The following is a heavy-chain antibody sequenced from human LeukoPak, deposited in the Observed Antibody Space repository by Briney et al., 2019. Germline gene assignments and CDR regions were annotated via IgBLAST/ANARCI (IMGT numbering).Heavy chain of an antibody. J-gene: IGHJ5*02. D-gene: IGHD6-13*01. CDR2: INHSGST. Sequence: SETLSLTCAVYGGSFSGYYWTWIRQPPGKGLEWIGEINHSGSTNYNPSLKSRVTISVDTSKNQFSLKLSSVTAADTAVYYCARAYFSSWYMNWFDPWGQGTLVTVSS. V-gene: IGHV4-34*01. CDR3: ARAYFSSWYMNWFDP. CDR1: GGSFSGYY.